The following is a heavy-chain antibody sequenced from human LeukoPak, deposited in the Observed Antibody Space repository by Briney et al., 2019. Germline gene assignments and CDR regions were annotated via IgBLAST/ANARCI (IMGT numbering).Heavy chain of an antibody. D-gene: IGHD3-9*01. J-gene: IGHJ5*02. CDR3: ARSLDYDILTGYLGGWFDP. Sequence: GASVKVSCKASGYTFTDFYMHWVRQAPGQGLEWMGWINPKSGGTKYAQKFQGRVTMTRDKSISTAYMEPSRLRSDDTAVYYCARSLDYDILTGYLGGWFDPWGQGTLVTVSS. CDR2: INPKSGGT. V-gene: IGHV1-2*02. CDR1: GYTFTDFY.